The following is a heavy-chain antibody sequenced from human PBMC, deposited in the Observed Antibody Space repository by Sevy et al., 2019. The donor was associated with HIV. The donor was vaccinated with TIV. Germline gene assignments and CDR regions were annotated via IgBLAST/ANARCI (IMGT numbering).Heavy chain of an antibody. V-gene: IGHV3-49*04. CDR3: TRVGCSGGSCYSGYYYYGMDV. Sequence: GGSLRLSCTASGFTFGDYAMSWVRQAPGKGLEWVGFIRSKAYGGTTEYAASVKGRFTISRDDSKNIAYLQMNSLKTEDTAVYYCTRVGCSGGSCYSGYYYYGMDVWGQGTTVTVSS. CDR1: GFTFGDYA. J-gene: IGHJ6*02. D-gene: IGHD2-15*01. CDR2: IRSKAYGGTT.